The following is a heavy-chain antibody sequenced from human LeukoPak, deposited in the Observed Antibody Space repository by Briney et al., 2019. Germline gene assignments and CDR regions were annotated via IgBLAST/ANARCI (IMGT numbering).Heavy chain of an antibody. V-gene: IGHV4-34*01. CDR2: INHSGST. Sequence: PSETLSLTCAVYGGSFSGYYWSWIRQPPGKGLEWIGEINHSGSTNYNPSLKSRVTISVDTSKNQFSLKLSSVTAADTAVYYCARGLVVVTAIPYWFDPWGQGTLVTASS. CDR1: GGSFSGYY. D-gene: IGHD2-21*02. J-gene: IGHJ5*02. CDR3: ARGLVVVTAIPYWFDP.